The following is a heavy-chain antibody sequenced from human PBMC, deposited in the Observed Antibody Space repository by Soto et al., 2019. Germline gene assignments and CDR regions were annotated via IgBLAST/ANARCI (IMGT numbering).Heavy chain of an antibody. CDR3: ARGGITDSFDY. Sequence: QVQLVESGGGVVQPGRSLRLSCAASGFTFSSYAMHWVRQAPGKGLEWVAVISDDGSNKYYADSVKGRFTISRDNSKNTLYLQMNSLRAEDTAVYYCARGGITDSFDYWGQGTLVTVSS. CDR1: GFTFSSYA. V-gene: IGHV3-30-3*01. CDR2: ISDDGSNK. J-gene: IGHJ4*02. D-gene: IGHD3-16*01.